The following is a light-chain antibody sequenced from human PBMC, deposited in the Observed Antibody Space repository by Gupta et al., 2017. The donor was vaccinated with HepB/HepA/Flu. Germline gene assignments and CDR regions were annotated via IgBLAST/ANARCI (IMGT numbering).Light chain of an antibody. J-gene: IGKJ1*01. V-gene: IGKV1-39*01. CDR3: QQSYSTPTWT. CDR2: AAS. Sequence: DIQMTQSPSSLSASVGDRVTITCRASQSISSYLNWYQQKPGKAPKLLIYAASSWQSGVPSRFSGSGAGTDVTLTISSRQPEDFATYYCQQSYSTPTWTFGQGTKVEIK. CDR1: QSISSY.